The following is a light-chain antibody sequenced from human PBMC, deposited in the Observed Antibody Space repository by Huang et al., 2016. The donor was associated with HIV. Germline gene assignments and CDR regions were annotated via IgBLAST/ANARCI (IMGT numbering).Light chain of an antibody. CDR1: QSVLYKSDKRNY. Sequence: IVMTQSPESLSVSLCERATINCKYSQSVLYKSDKRNYVAWYQEKTGRSPKVLIYWASTRQSGVPDRFRGSGSGTNFTLTIDSFQAEDVALYYCQQYFSTPTFGLGTKLEI. J-gene: IGKJ2*01. CDR3: QQYFSTPT. V-gene: IGKV4-1*01. CDR2: WAS.